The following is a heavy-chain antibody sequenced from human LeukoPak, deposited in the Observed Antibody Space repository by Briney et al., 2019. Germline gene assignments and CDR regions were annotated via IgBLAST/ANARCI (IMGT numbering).Heavy chain of an antibody. CDR2: ISAYNGNT. Sequence: ASVKVSCKASGYTFTSYGISWVRQAPGQGLEWMGWISAYNGNTNYAQKLQGRVTMTTDTSTSTAYMELRSLRSDDTAVYYCARGMTTPGVVTLGHYYYMDIWGQGTTVTVSS. V-gene: IGHV1-18*01. J-gene: IGHJ6*03. CDR1: GYTFTSYG. D-gene: IGHD3-3*01. CDR3: ARGMTTPGVVTLGHYYYMDI.